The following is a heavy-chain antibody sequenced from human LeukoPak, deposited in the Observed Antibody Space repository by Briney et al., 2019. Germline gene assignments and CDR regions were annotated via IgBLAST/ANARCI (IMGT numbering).Heavy chain of an antibody. D-gene: IGHD3-22*01. J-gene: IGHJ4*02. CDR3: ARARRWLFGFDY. CDR2: IYYSGST. CDR1: GGSISSGGYY. V-gene: IGHV4-31*03. Sequence: SETLSLTCTVSGGSISSGGYYWSWIRQHPGKGLEWIGYIYYSGSTYYNPSLKSRVTISVDTSKNQFSLKLSSVTAADTAVYYCARARRWLFGFDYWGQGTLVTVSS.